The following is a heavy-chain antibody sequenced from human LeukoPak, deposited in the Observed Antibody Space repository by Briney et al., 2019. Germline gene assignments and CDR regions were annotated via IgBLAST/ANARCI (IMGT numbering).Heavy chain of an antibody. V-gene: IGHV4-34*01. J-gene: IGHJ4*02. D-gene: IGHD6-6*01. CDR1: GGPFGVYY. CDR2: INHSGST. Sequence: SETLSLTCAVYGGPFGVYYWSWVRQPPGKGLEWIGEINHSGSTYYNPSLKSRVTISVDTSKNQFSLKLSSVTAADTAVYYCASIGSSSFIGPLSDYWGQGTLVTVSS. CDR3: ASIGSSSFIGPLSDY.